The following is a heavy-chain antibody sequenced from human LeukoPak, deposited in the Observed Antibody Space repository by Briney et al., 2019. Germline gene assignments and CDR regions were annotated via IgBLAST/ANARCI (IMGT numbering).Heavy chain of an antibody. D-gene: IGHD3-10*01. Sequence: GASVKVSCKASGGTFSSYAISWVRQAPGQGLEWMGGIIPIFGTANYAQKFQGRVTITADESTSTAYVELSSLRSEDTAVYYCARDLEYYYGSGSSTRYFDYWGQGTLVTVSS. V-gene: IGHV1-69*01. CDR1: GGTFSSYA. CDR3: ARDLEYYYGSGSSTRYFDY. J-gene: IGHJ4*02. CDR2: IIPIFGTA.